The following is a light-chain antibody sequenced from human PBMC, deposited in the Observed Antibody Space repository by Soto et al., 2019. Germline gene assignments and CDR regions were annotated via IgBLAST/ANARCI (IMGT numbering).Light chain of an antibody. V-gene: IGKV1-39*01. CDR1: QSISSY. Sequence: DIQMTQSPSSLSASVGDRVTIACGASQSISSYLNWYQQKPGKAPKVLIYAASSLQSGVPSRFSGIGSGTDFTLSISSLQPEDFATYYCQQSYSGPLTFGGGTKVDIK. CDR3: QQSYSGPLT. CDR2: AAS. J-gene: IGKJ4*01.